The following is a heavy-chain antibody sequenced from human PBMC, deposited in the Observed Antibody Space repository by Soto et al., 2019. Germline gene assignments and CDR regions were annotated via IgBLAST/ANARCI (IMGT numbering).Heavy chain of an antibody. V-gene: IGHV3-33*01. D-gene: IGHD6-13*01. CDR1: CCSLSTCA. CDR2: IWYDGSDK. J-gene: IGHJ6*02. CDR3: AGQYEAAGTHYYYYCMDV. Sequence: GTRRLSCAMACCSLSTCAMHWVRQALGKGVEWVAVIWYDGSDKYYADSVKGRFTISRDNSRNTLYLQMNSLSDEDTAVYYCAGQYEAAGTHYYYYCMDVWGQGTTV.